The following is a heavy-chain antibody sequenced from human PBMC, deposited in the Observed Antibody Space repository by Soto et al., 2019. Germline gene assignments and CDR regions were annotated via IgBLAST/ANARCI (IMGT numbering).Heavy chain of an antibody. CDR2: INHSGST. CDR1: GGSFSGYY. V-gene: IGHV4-34*01. J-gene: IGHJ5*02. D-gene: IGHD2-2*02. Sequence: PSETLSLTCAVSGGSFSGYYWSWIRQPPGKGLEWIGEINHSGSTNYNPSLKSRVTISVDTSKNQFSLKLSSVTAADTAVSYCARGETYCSSTSCYTRPHWFDPWGQGTLVTVSS. CDR3: ARGETYCSSTSCYTRPHWFDP.